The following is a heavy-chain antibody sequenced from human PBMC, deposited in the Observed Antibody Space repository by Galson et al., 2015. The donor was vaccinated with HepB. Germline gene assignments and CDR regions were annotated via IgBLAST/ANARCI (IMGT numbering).Heavy chain of an antibody. CDR1: GFTFSSYA. D-gene: IGHD2-15*01. Sequence: SLRLSCAASGFTFSSYAMSWVRQAPGKGLEWVSAISGSGGSTYYADSVKGRFTISRDNSKNTLYLQMNSLRAEDTAVYYCAKVSCSGGSCYNYYYYYGMDVWGQGTTVTVSS. CDR3: AKVSCSGGSCYNYYYYYGMDV. V-gene: IGHV3-23*01. J-gene: IGHJ6*02. CDR2: ISGSGGST.